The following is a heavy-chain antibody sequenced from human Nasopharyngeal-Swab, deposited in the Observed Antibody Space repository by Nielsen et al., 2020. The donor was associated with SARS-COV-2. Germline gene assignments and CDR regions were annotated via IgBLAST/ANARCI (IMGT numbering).Heavy chain of an antibody. D-gene: IGHD6-13*01. CDR3: AKWDPFSGGYSSSWYPVGGFDY. Sequence: GGYRRLSCGASGFTVRSYGVEGDRQASGKGVEGVEVISYDGSNKYYADSVKDRFTISRDNSKNTLYLQMNSLRAEDTAVYDCAKWDPFSGGYSSSWYPVGGFDYWGQGTLVTVSS. V-gene: IGHV3-30*18. J-gene: IGHJ4*02. CDR1: GFTVRSYG. CDR2: ISYDGSNK.